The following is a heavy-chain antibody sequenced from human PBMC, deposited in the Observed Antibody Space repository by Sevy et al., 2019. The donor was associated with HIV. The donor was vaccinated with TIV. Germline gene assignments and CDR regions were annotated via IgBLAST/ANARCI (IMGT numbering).Heavy chain of an antibody. D-gene: IGHD3-9*01. CDR3: AKDGLSYYDILTGYWAGYYYGMDV. J-gene: IGHJ6*02. V-gene: IGHV3-30*18. Sequence: GGSLRLSCAASGFTFSSYGMHWVRQAPGKGLEWVAVISYDGSNKYYADSVKGRFTISRDNSKNTLYLQMNSLRAEDTAGYYCAKDGLSYYDILTGYWAGYYYGMDVWGQGTTVTVSS. CDR2: ISYDGSNK. CDR1: GFTFSSYG.